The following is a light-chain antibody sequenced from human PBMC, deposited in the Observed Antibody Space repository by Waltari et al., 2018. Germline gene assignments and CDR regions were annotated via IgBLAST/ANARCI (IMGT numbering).Light chain of an antibody. CDR2: RSD. Sequence: QSVLTQPPSASGTPGQRVTISCSGSTSNIGRNVVNWYQQFPGKAPKLLIYRSDQRPSGVPDRFSGSKSGTSASLVISGLQSEDEADYYCAAWDDSLHGHWVFGGGTKVTVL. J-gene: IGLJ3*02. V-gene: IGLV1-44*01. CDR1: TSNIGRNV. CDR3: AAWDDSLHGHWV.